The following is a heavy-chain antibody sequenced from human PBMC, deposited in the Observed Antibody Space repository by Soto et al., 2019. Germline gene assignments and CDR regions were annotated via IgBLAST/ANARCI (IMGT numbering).Heavy chain of an antibody. CDR1: GYTFTNYW. CDR3: ARLVSLLQPIDS. D-gene: IGHD4-4*01. J-gene: IGHJ5*01. Sequence: GESLKISCQTSGYTFTNYWIGWVRQMPGGGLEWLGLIFPRDFDVRYSPSFEGQVTISADGSTATVFLQWRCLEASDSALYFCARLVSLLQPIDSWGQGTPVTVSS. V-gene: IGHV5-51*01. CDR2: IFPRDFDV.